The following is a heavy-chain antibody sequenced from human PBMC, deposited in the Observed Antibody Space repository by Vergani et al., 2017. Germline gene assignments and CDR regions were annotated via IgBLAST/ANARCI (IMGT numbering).Heavy chain of an antibody. V-gene: IGHV1-69*14. J-gene: IGHJ4*02. CDR2: IIPIFGTA. D-gene: IGHD6-13*01. Sequence: QVQLVQSGAEVKKPGSSVKVSCKASGGTFSSYAISWVRQAPGQGLEWMGRIIPIFGTANYAQKFQGRVTITPDKSTCTAYMELSSLRSEDTAVYYCARGGIAAAGTSAFDYWGQGTLVTVSS. CDR3: ARGGIAAAGTSAFDY. CDR1: GGTFSSYA.